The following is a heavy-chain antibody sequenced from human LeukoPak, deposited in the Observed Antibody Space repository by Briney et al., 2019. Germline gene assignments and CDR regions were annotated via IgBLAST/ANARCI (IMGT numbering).Heavy chain of an antibody. CDR2: IYYSGST. Sequence: SETLSLTCTVSGGSISSSRYYWGWIRQPPGKGLEWIGSIYYSGSTYYNPSLKSRVMISVDTSKNQFSLRVSSMTAADTAVYFCARNADVTVASVTFEYWGQGTLVTVSS. CDR1: GGSISSSRYY. J-gene: IGHJ4*02. V-gene: IGHV4-39*01. CDR3: ARNADVTVASVTFEY. D-gene: IGHD6-19*01.